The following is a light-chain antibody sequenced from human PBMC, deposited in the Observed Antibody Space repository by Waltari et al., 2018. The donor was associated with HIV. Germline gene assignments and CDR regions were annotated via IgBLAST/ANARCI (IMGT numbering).Light chain of an antibody. Sequence: QSVLTQPPSVSAAPGQKVPISCSGGRSNIGDNSVSRYQQLPGTAPKLLIFDNNTRPSGTPDRFCGSKSGTSAILGITGLQTGDEADYYGGAWDSSLNPGVGFGGGTKLTVL. J-gene: IGLJ2*01. CDR2: DNN. CDR1: RSNIGDNS. CDR3: GAWDSSLNPGVG. V-gene: IGLV1-51*01.